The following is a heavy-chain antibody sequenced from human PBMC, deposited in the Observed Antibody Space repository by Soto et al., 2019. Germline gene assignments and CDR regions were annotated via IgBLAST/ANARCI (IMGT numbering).Heavy chain of an antibody. CDR2: VRNKANSYTT. CDR1: GFTFSDSY. V-gene: IGHV3-72*01. CDR3: AKGHLALDN. Sequence: GGSLRLSCTASGFTFSDSYMDWVRQAPGKGLDWVGRVRNKANSYTTEYAASVKGRFTVSRDDSKNSLYLQMNSLKTEDTAVYYCAKGHLALDNWGPGTLVTVSS. J-gene: IGHJ4*02.